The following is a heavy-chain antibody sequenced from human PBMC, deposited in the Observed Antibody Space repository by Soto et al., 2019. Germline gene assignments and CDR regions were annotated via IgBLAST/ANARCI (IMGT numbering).Heavy chain of an antibody. CDR2: IIPIFGTA. V-gene: IGHV1-69*01. Sequence: QVQLVQSGAEVKKPGSSVKVSCKASGGTFSSYAISWVRQAPGQGLEWMGGIIPIFGTANYAQKFQGRVTITADESTSTAYMELSSLRSEDTAVYSCARPIDVVTAIQGEWYFDLWGRGTLVTVSS. J-gene: IGHJ2*01. CDR1: GGTFSSYA. CDR3: ARPIDVVTAIQGEWYFDL. D-gene: IGHD2-21*02.